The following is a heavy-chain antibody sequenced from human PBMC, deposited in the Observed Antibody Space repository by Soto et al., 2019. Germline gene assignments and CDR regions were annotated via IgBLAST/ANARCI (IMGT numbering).Heavy chain of an antibody. D-gene: IGHD2-15*01. Sequence: GASVKVSCKASGYAFIYYPIHWVRQAPGQGLEWMGWINLGNGNTEYSQNFQDRFSITKDTSATTVYMELSSLTSDDTAVYFCAREPLCVGRCYVSSIDPWGQGTLVTVSS. CDR1: GYAFIYYP. V-gene: IGHV1-3*01. J-gene: IGHJ5*02. CDR3: AREPLCVGRCYVSSIDP. CDR2: INLGNGNT.